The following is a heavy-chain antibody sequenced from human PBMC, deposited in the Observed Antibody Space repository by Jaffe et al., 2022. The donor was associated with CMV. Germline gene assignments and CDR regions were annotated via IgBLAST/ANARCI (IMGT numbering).Heavy chain of an antibody. Sequence: EVQLLESGGGLVQPGGSLRLSCAASGFSFSSYGMTWVRQAPGKGLEWVSTIGVSGATTYYADSVKGRFIISRDNSKNTLSLQMNSLRAEDTAIYYCAKDLQHLVYYGMDVWGQGTTVTVSS. V-gene: IGHV3-23*01. CDR1: GFSFSSYG. J-gene: IGHJ6*02. CDR3: AKDLQHLVYYGMDV. D-gene: IGHD1-1*01. CDR2: IGVSGATT.